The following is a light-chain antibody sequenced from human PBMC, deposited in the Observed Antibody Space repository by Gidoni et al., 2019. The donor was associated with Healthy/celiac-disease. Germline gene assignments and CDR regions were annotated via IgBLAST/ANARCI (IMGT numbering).Light chain of an antibody. J-gene: IGKJ3*01. CDR2: GPS. V-gene: IGKV3-20*01. Sequence: ELVLTQSPGTLSLSPGERATLSCRASQSVRSSYLAWYQQKPGQAPRLLIYGPSSRATGIPDRFSGSGSGTDFTLTISRLEPEDFAVYYCQQYGSSPFTFGPGTKVDIK. CDR1: QSVRSSY. CDR3: QQYGSSPFT.